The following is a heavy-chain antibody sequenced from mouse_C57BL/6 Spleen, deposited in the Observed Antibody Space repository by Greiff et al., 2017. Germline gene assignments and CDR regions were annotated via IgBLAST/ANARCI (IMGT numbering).Heavy chain of an antibody. CDR3: TRFITTVVADY. CDR2: IDPETGGT. CDR1: GYTFTDYE. D-gene: IGHD1-1*01. Sequence: VHLVESGAELVRPGASVTLSCKASGYTFTDYEMHWVKQTPVHGLEWIGAIDPETGGTAYNQKFKGKAILTADKSSSTAYMELRSLTSEDSAVYYCTRFITTVVADYWGQGTTLTVSS. J-gene: IGHJ2*01. V-gene: IGHV1-15*01.